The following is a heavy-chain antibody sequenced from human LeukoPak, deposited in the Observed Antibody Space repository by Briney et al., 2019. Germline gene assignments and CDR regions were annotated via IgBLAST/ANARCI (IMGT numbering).Heavy chain of an antibody. J-gene: IGHJ4*02. D-gene: IGHD4-17*01. V-gene: IGHV1-18*01. Sequence: ASVKVSCKASGYTFISYGFSWVRQAPGQGLEWMGWISGYNGNTNYTQKLQGRVTMTTDTSTRTAYMELRSLRSDDTAVYYCARALRGPDYWGQGTLVTVSS. CDR3: ARALRGPDY. CDR2: ISGYNGNT. CDR1: GYTFISYG.